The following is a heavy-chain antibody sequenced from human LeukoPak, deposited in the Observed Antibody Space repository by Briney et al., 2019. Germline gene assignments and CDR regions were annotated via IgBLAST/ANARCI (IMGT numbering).Heavy chain of an antibody. J-gene: IGHJ5*02. D-gene: IGHD5-18*01. CDR3: AREQLLNWFDP. CDR2: INTNTGNP. Sequence: GASVKVSFKTSGYSFTDYAITWVRQARGQGLQWVGWINTNTGNPTYAQGFTGRFVFLLDHFVSTAYLQISSLKAEDTAVYYCAREQLLNWFDPWGQGTLVTVSS. V-gene: IGHV7-4-1*02. CDR1: GYSFTDYA.